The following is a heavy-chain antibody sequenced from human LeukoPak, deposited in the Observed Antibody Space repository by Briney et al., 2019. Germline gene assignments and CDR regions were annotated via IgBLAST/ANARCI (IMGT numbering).Heavy chain of an antibody. CDR1: GFTYSSYE. CDR2: ISSSWCTI. CDR3: ARFLALYAFDI. V-gene: IGHV3-48*03. Sequence: GGSVRLLCAAWGFTYSSYEMMGVRQAPARGGEGVSYISSSWCTILYADSVKGRFHISRDNTKSSLYLQMNSLRGEDMAVYYCARFLALYAFDIWGKGTMVTVS. J-gene: IGHJ3*02.